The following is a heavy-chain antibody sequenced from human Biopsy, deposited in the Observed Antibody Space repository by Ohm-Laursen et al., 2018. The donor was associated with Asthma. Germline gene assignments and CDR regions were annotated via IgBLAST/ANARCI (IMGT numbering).Heavy chain of an antibody. D-gene: IGHD3-9*01. J-gene: IGHJ6*02. CDR1: GRHFGSYN. V-gene: IGHV3-30-3*01. CDR2: ITFDGSTQ. CDR3: SRDTLGYYFDI. Sequence: SLRLSCAASGRHFGSYNMHWARQAPGKSLEWVAVITFDGSTQHYGDSVKGRFTISRDNSKNMLFLQMNSLRAEDTAVYYCSRDTLGYYFDIWGQGTTVTVSS.